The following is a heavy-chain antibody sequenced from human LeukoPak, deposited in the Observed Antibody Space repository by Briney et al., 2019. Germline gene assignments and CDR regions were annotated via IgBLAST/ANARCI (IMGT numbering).Heavy chain of an antibody. J-gene: IGHJ4*02. D-gene: IGHD3-16*01. V-gene: IGHV3-33*01. CDR2: INYDGSNR. CDR3: ARWGGTRQFYFDY. CDR1: GFSLSDYG. Sequence: GGSLRLSCAASGFSLSDYGLHWVRQGPGKGLEWLAVINYDGSNRYYADSVKGRFTISKDSSENTLYLQMNRLRADDTAIYYYARWGGTRQFYFDYWGQGTVATVSS.